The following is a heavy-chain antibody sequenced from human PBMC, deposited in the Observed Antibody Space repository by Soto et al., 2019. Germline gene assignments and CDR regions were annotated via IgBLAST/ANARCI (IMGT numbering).Heavy chain of an antibody. CDR3: ARGDYGDYGFVRSGAAPIRNTYYFDY. CDR1: GGSISSSNW. Sequence: QVQLQESGPGLVKPSGTLSLTCAVSGGSISSSNWWSWVRQPPGKGLEWIGEIYHSGSTNYNPSLKSRVTISVDKSKNQFSLKLSSVTAADTAVYYCARGDYGDYGFVRSGAAPIRNTYYFDYWGQGTLVTVSS. D-gene: IGHD4-17*01. J-gene: IGHJ4*02. V-gene: IGHV4-4*02. CDR2: IYHSGST.